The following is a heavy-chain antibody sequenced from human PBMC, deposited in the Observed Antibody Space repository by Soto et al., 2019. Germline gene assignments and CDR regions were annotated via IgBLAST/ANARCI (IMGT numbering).Heavy chain of an antibody. CDR3: AKGDRNQPAVVDY. Sequence: EVQLLESGGGRIQPGGSLRLSCAASGFTFSSYAMNWVRQVPGTGLQWVSGISGSGSSTYYSDSVRGRFTISRDNSRKTLYLQISSLRVEATALYYCAKGDRNQPAVVDYWGQGTLVTVSS. D-gene: IGHD2-2*01. V-gene: IGHV3-23*01. CDR1: GFTFSSYA. J-gene: IGHJ4*02. CDR2: ISGSGSST.